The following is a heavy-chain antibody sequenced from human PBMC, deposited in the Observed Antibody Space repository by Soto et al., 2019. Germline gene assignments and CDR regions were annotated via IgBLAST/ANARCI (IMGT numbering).Heavy chain of an antibody. Sequence: QVQLVQSGAEVKKPGASVKVSCKASGYTFTSYGISWVRQAPGQGLEWMGWISAYNGNTHYAQKLQGRVTMTTDTSTSTVYMELRSLRSDDAAVYYCARDRGAYGMDVWGQGTTVTVSS. CDR3: ARDRGAYGMDV. V-gene: IGHV1-18*01. J-gene: IGHJ6*02. CDR2: ISAYNGNT. CDR1: GYTFTSYG.